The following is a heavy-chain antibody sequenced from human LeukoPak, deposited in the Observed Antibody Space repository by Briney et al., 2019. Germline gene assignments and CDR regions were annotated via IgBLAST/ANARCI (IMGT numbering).Heavy chain of an antibody. CDR2: IYHSGST. Sequence: SETLSLTCAVSGGSISSSNWWSWVRQPPGKGLEWIGEIYHSGSTNYNPSLKSRVTISVDKSKNQFSLKLSSVTAADTAVYYCARIMYYYDSSGYCPPQYYFDYWGQGTLVTVSS. D-gene: IGHD3-22*01. CDR3: ARIMYYYDSSGYCPPQYYFDY. V-gene: IGHV4-4*02. CDR1: GGSISSSNW. J-gene: IGHJ4*02.